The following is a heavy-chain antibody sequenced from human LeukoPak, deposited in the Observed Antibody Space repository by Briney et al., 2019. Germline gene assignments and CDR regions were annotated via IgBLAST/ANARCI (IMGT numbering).Heavy chain of an antibody. D-gene: IGHD3-22*01. J-gene: IGHJ4*02. V-gene: IGHV4-39*01. CDR2: FYYRGIT. CDR1: GDSISSSSYY. Sequence: SETLSLTCTVSGDSISSSSYYWGWIRQPPGKGLEWIGSFYYRGITYYNPSLKSRVTISVDTSKNQFSLKLSSVTAADTAVFYCTRQGSLGTSGYYYWGQGTLVTVSS. CDR3: TRQGSLGTSGYYY.